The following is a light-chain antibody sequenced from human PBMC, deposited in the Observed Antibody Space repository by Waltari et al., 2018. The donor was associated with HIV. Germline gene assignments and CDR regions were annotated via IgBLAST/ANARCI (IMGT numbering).Light chain of an antibody. CDR1: SSDVGSYYL. CDR2: EVS. CDR3: CSYAGSSTFVV. J-gene: IGLJ2*01. Sequence: QSALTQPASVSGSPGQSITISCTGTSSDVGSYYLVPWYQQHPGKAPKLRIYEVSKRPSGVSNRFSGSKSGNTASLTISGLQAEDEADYYCCSYAGSSTFVVFGGGTKLTVL. V-gene: IGLV2-23*02.